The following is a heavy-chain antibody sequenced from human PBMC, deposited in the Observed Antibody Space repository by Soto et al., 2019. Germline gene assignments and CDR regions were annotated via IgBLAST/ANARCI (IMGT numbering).Heavy chain of an antibody. J-gene: IGHJ6*02. CDR3: AVGGVRGVVTRTRDYYGMDV. D-gene: IGHD3-10*01. CDR2: IYPGDSDT. Sequence: ESLKISCKGSGYNFTNYWIGWVRQMPGKGLESMGIIYPGDSDTRYSPSFQGQVTISADKSISTAYLQWSSLKASDTAMYYCAVGGVRGVVTRTRDYYGMDVWGQGTTVTVSS. CDR1: GYNFTNYW. V-gene: IGHV5-51*01.